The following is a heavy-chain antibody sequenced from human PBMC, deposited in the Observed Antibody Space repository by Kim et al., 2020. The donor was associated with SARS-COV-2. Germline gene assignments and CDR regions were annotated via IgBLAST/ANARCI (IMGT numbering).Heavy chain of an antibody. CDR3: ARGRRGYSQFGGTIDY. CDR2: IYYSGST. V-gene: IGHV4-39*01. Sequence: SDTRSLTGTVSGGSISISSYYCGWIRQPPGKGLEWIGSIYYSGSTYYNPSLKSRVTISVDTSKNQFSLKLSSVTAADTAVYYCARGRRGYSQFGGTIDYWGQGTLVTVSS. J-gene: IGHJ4*02. CDR1: GGSISISSYY. D-gene: IGHD5-18*01.